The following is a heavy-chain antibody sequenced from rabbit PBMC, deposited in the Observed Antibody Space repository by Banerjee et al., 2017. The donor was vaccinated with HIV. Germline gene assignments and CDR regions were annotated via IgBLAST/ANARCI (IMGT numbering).Heavy chain of an antibody. CDR3: ARDLAGAIGWNFYL. CDR1: GIDFGTYSY. D-gene: IGHD4-1*01. CDR2: ICAGISDST. Sequence: QEQLEESGGGLVKPGGTLTLTCKASGIDFGTYSYMCWVRQAPGKGLEWIACICAGISDSTYYATWAKGRFTISTTSSTTVTLQMTSLTAADTATYFCARDLAGAIGWNFYLWGQGTLVTVS. J-gene: IGHJ4*01. V-gene: IGHV1S45*01.